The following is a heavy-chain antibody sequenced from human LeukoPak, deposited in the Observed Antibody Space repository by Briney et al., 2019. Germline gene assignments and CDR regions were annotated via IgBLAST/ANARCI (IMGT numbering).Heavy chain of an antibody. V-gene: IGHV2-5*02. CDR2: IYWDDDK. D-gene: IGHD5-12*01. CDR3: AHRRGYGYPATVFDY. J-gene: IGHJ4*02. Sequence: SGPTLVKPTQTLTLTCTFSGFSLSTSGVGVGWIRQPPGKALEWLALIYWDDDKRYSPSLKSRLTITKDTSKNQVVLTMTNMDPVDTATYYCAHRRGYGYPATVFDYWGQGTLVTVSS. CDR1: GFSLSTSGVG.